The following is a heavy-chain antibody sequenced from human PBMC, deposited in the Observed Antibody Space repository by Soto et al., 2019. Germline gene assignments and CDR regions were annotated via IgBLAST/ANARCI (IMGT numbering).Heavy chain of an antibody. J-gene: IGHJ4*02. D-gene: IGHD2-2*01. CDR1: GGSISSSS. V-gene: IGHV4-59*01. Sequence: QVQLQESGPRLVKPSETLSLTCTVSGGSISSSSWSWIRQPPGRGLEWIGYIYNNGRTDYNPSLKSRVTISVDTSKNHSSLKLSSVTPADTAVYYCARARFCTSTSCYHYFDFWGQGTLVTVSS. CDR3: ARARFCTSTSCYHYFDF. CDR2: IYNNGRT.